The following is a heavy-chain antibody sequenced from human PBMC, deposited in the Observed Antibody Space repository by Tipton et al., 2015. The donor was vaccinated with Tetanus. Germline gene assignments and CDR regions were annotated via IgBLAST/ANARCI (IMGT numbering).Heavy chain of an antibody. J-gene: IGHJ4*02. Sequence: SLRLSCAASGFMFSSCAMHWVRQAPGKGLEWVAAISYEGSNAYYGESVKGRLTISRDNSKKTLYLEVNSLRTEDTAVYYCARDISRNEGTGTFGRWGQGTLVTVSS. CDR2: ISYEGSNA. V-gene: IGHV3-30-3*01. CDR3: ARDISRNEGTGTFGR. CDR1: GFMFSSCA. D-gene: IGHD3-10*01.